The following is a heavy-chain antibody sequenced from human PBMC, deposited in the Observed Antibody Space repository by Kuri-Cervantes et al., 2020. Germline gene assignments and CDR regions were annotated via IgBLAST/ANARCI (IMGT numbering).Heavy chain of an antibody. CDR1: GYTFTSYA. V-gene: IGHV1-3*01. Sequence: ASVKVSCKASGYTFTSYAMHWVRQAPGQRLEWMGWMNPNSGNTGYAQKLQGRVTITADESTSTAYMELSSLRSEDTAVYYCARDGSIPSSWGQGTLVTVFS. CDR3: ARDGSIPSS. D-gene: IGHD6-6*01. J-gene: IGHJ4*02. CDR2: MNPNSGNT.